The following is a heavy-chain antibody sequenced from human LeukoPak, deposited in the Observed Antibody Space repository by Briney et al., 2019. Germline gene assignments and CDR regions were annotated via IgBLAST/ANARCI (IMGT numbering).Heavy chain of an antibody. CDR3: TTAGDIFTRPPDY. V-gene: IGHV3-15*01. D-gene: IGHD3-9*01. CDR1: GFTFSNAW. CDR2: IKSKTDGRTT. J-gene: IGHJ4*02. Sequence: GGSLRLSCAASGFTFSNAWMSWVREAPGKGLEWVGRIKSKTDGRTTDYAAPVKGRFTISRDDSKNTLYLQMNSLKTEDTAVYYCTTAGDIFTRPPDYWGQGTLVTVSS.